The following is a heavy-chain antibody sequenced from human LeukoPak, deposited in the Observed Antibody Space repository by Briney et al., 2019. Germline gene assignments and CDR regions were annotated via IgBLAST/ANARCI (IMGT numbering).Heavy chain of an antibody. V-gene: IGHV4-59*08. J-gene: IGHJ6*02. CDR3: ARQYYYYSHLDV. CDR1: GGSISSYY. Sequence: SETLSLTCTVSGGSISSYYWSWIRQPPGKGLEWIGYIYYSGSTNYNPSLKSRVTISVDTSKNQFSLKLSSVTAADTAVYYRARQYYYYSHLDVWGQGTTVTVSS. CDR2: IYYSGST.